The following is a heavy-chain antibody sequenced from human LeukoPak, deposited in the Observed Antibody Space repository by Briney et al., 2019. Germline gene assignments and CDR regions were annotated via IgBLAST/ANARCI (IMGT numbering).Heavy chain of an antibody. CDR3: ARGDAAQFPIFGVVIMGYYYYGMDV. V-gene: IGHV1-2*02. Sequence: ASVKVSCKASGYTFTGYYMHWVRQAPGQGLGWMGWINPNSGDTNYAQKLQGRVTMTRNTSISTAYMELSSLRSEDTAVYYCARGDAAQFPIFGVVIMGYYYYGMDVWGQGTTVTVSS. CDR2: INPNSGDT. J-gene: IGHJ6*02. CDR1: GYTFTGYY. D-gene: IGHD3-3*01.